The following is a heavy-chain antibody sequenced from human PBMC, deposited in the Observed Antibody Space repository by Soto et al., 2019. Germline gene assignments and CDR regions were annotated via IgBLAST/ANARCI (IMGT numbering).Heavy chain of an antibody. CDR3: ARGFWTGTILAPFDY. CDR2: IYYSGST. V-gene: IGHV4-31*03. CDR1: GGSISSGGYY. D-gene: IGHD1-1*01. J-gene: IGHJ4*02. Sequence: SETLSLTCTVSGGSISSGGYYWSWIRQHPGKGLEWIGYIYYSGSTYYNPSLKSRVTISVDTSKNQFSLKLSSVTAADTAVYYCARGFWTGTILAPFDYWGQGTLVTVSS.